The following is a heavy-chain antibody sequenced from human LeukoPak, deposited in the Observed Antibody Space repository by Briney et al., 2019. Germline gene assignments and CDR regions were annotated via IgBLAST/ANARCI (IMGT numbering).Heavy chain of an antibody. CDR2: IYPGYSGT. CDR3: ARRDLSLYNSSGTNVFAI. V-gene: IGHV5-51*01. D-gene: IGHD3-22*01. Sequence: EALKISCKGSGYNFTNYWIAWVRQMPGKGLEWMGVIYPGYSGTIYSPSFECQVTISGDKSVSTAYLHGRSLKASDTAIYFCARRDLSLYNSSGTNVFAIWGQATMPT. J-gene: IGHJ3*02. CDR1: GYNFTNYW.